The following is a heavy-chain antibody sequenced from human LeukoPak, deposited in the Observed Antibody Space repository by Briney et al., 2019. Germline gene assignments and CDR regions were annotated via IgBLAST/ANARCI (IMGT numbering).Heavy chain of an antibody. CDR1: GFTFSNHG. D-gene: IGHD5-18*01. CDR3: ARGVPLYGYHYGLDY. V-gene: IGHV3-33*01. J-gene: IGHJ4*02. CDR2: IWFDGSNK. Sequence: VGSLRLSCAASGFTFSNHGMHWVRQAPGKGLEWVTFIWFDGSNKNYIDSVKGRFTISRDNSKNTLYLQMNSLRVEDTAVYYCARGVPLYGYHYGLDYWGQGTLVTVSS.